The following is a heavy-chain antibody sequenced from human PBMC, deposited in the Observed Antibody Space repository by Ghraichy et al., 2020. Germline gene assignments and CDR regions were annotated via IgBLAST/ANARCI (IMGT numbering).Heavy chain of an antibody. D-gene: IGHD3-22*01. CDR1: GGSFSGYY. Sequence: SETLSLTCAVYGGSFSGYYWSWIRQPPGKGLEWIGEINHSGSTNYNPSLKSRVTISVDTSKNQFSLKLSSVTAADTAVYYCARVRGRGTYYYDSSGYYLFDYWGQGTLVTVSS. J-gene: IGHJ4*02. CDR2: INHSGST. CDR3: ARVRGRGTYYYDSSGYYLFDY. V-gene: IGHV4-34*01.